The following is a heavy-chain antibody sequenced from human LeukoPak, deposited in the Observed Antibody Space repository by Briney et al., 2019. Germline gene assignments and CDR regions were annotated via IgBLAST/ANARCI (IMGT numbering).Heavy chain of an antibody. CDR1: GGSLSGLS. CDR2: IYYSGST. J-gene: IGHJ3*02. Sequence: SETLSLTCAVNGGSLSGLSWNWIRQPPGKGLEWIGYIYYSGSTYYNPSLKSRVTISVDTFKNQFSLKLSSVTAADTAVYYCARVPPRTVPFAFDIWGQGTMVTVSS. V-gene: IGHV4-59*06. CDR3: ARVPPRTVPFAFDI. D-gene: IGHD2-2*01.